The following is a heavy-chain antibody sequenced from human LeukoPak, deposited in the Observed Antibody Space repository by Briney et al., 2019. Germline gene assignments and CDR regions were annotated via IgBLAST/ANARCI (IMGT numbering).Heavy chain of an antibody. J-gene: IGHJ4*02. D-gene: IGHD3-9*01. Sequence: GALRLPCAASGFTFSSYAMSWVRQAPGKGLEWVSAISGRGGSTYYADSVKGRFTISRDNSKNTLYLQMNSLRAEDTAVYYCAKVIDYDILTGYYGSFDYWGQGTLVTVSS. CDR2: ISGRGGST. CDR3: AKVIDYDILTGYYGSFDY. CDR1: GFTFSSYA. V-gene: IGHV3-23*01.